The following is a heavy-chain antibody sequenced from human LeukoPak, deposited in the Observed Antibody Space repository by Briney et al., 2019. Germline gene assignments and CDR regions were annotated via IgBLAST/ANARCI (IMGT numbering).Heavy chain of an antibody. CDR3: VRDEHLYCSGGSCYRQGFWSDP. CDR2: SYYSGST. V-gene: IGHV4-39*07. J-gene: IGHJ5*02. Sequence: SETLSLTCTVSGGSISSISYYWGWIRQSPGPGPEWIGSSYYSGSTYYNPSLKSRVTISMDTSKNHFSLKVNSVTAADTAMYYCVRDEHLYCSGGSCYRQGFWSDPWGQGTLVTVSS. CDR1: GGSISSISYY. D-gene: IGHD2-15*01.